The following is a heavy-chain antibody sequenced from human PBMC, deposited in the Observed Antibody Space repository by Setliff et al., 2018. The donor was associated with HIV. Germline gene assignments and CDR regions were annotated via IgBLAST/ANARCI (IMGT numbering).Heavy chain of an antibody. CDR1: GFTFSSYG. D-gene: IGHD3-16*01. J-gene: IGHJ3*02. CDR2: IWYDGSNK. CDR3: AKDGGGSKGAFDI. V-gene: IGHV3-33*06. Sequence: QPGGSLRLSCAASGFTFSSYGMHWVRQAPGKGLEWVAVIWYDGSNKYYADSVKGRFTISRDNSKNTLYLQMNSLRAEDTAVYYCAKDGGGSKGAFDIWGQGTMVTVSS.